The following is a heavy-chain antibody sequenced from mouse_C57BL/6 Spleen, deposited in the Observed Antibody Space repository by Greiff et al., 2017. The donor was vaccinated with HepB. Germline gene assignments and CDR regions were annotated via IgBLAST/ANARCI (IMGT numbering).Heavy chain of an antibody. CDR1: GFTFSSYA. CDR2: ISDGGSYT. CDR3: ARDQDFDV. Sequence: EVKLVESGGGLVKPGGSLKLSCAASGFTFSSYAMSWVRQTPEKRLEWVATISDGGSYTYYPDNVKGRFTISRDNAKNNLYLQMSHLKSEDTAMYYCARDQDFDVWGTGTTVTVSS. V-gene: IGHV5-4*03. J-gene: IGHJ1*03.